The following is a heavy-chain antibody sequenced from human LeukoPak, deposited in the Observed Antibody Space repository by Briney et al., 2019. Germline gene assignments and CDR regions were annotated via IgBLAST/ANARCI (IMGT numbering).Heavy chain of an antibody. CDR1: GGTFSSYA. V-gene: IGHV1-69*13. Sequence: SVKVSCKASGGTFSSYAISWVRQAPGQGLEWMGGIIPIFGTANYAQKFQGRVTITADESTSTAYMELRSLRSDDTAVYYCARDTAVAVDYWGQGTLVTVSS. CDR3: ARDTAVAVDY. D-gene: IGHD6-19*01. J-gene: IGHJ4*02. CDR2: IIPIFGTA.